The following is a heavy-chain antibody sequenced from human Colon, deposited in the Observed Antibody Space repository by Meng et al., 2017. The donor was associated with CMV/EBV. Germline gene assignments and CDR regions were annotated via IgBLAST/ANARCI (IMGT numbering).Heavy chain of an antibody. J-gene: IGHJ3*01. CDR3: ARISREYQLPHGAFDV. D-gene: IGHD2-2*01. V-gene: IGHV4-39*07. CDR2: IYYGGNT. CDR1: GVSISTSGHY. Sequence: SENLSLTCVVSGVSISTSGHYWGWIRQPPGKGLEWIGTIYYGGNTYYNPSLKSRVTISLATSENHFSLNLRAVTAADTAVYYCARISREYQLPHGAFDVWGQGTMVTVSS.